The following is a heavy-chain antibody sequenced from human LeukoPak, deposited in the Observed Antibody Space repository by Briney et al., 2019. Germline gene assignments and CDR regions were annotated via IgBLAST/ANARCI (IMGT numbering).Heavy chain of an antibody. V-gene: IGHV4-59*08. J-gene: IGHJ3*02. CDR3: ARILRPGGRKGDAFDI. CDR2: FYDSGDF. CDR1: GGSISGHH. D-gene: IGHD1-26*01. Sequence: PSQTLSLTCTVSGGSISGHHWTWIRQPPGTGLEWIGYFYDSGDFNYNPSLKSRVNIWMDMSNNQFSLTMRSVTAADTAMYYCARILRPGGRKGDAFDIWGQGTLVTVSS.